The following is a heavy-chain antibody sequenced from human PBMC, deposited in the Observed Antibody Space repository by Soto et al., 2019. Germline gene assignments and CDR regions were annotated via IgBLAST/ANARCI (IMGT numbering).Heavy chain of an antibody. CDR2: LSWNGDK. CDR1: GFSLTTSGVG. CDR3: ARKPLYGDFSH. D-gene: IGHD4-17*01. Sequence: QITVKESGPAVVKPTQTLTLTCTFSGFSLTTSGVGLGWIRHPPGKALEWLALLSWNGDKRYRPSLQSRLTVPRETSKSPVVLMLTHMAPVDTATYYCARKPLYGDFSHWGQGTLVTVSS. V-gene: IGHV2-5*01. J-gene: IGHJ4*02.